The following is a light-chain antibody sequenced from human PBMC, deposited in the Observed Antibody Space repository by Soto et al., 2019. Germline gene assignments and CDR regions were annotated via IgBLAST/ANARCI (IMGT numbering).Light chain of an antibody. V-gene: IGKV3-20*01. J-gene: IGKJ4*01. CDR1: QSVSSSY. CDR2: GAS. Sequence: EIVMTQSPVTLSVSPGERATLSCRASQSVSSSYLAWYQQKPGQAPRLLIYGASSRATGIPDRFSGSGSGTDFTLTISRLEPEDFAVYYCQQYGSSPRLTFGGGTKVDI. CDR3: QQYGSSPRLT.